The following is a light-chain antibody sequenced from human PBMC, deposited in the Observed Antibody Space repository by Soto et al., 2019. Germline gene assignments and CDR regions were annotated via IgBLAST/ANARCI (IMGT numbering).Light chain of an antibody. CDR1: QSASSSY. CDR3: HQYGCSPRK. CDR2: GAS. J-gene: IGKJ1*01. V-gene: IGKV3-20*01. Sequence: EIVLTQSPGTLSLSPGERATLSCSASQSASSSYLAWYQQKPGQAPRLPIYGASSSATGIPDRLSGSGSGTDFNPTISRLEPDDFAVSYCHQYGCSPRKFGQGTKVEIK.